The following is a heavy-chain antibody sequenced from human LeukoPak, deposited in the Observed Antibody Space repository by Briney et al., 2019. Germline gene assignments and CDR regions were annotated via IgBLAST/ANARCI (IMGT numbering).Heavy chain of an antibody. CDR2: IGISSGNT. D-gene: IGHD5-12*01. CDR3: ARDHRYAFDN. CDR1: GFIFSDYS. V-gene: IGHV3-48*04. J-gene: IGHJ4*02. Sequence: GGSLRLSCAASGFIFSDYSMNWVRQAPGKGLEWISYIGISSGNTKYADSVKGRFTISGDNAKNSLHLLMNRLRVEDTAVCYCARDHRYAFDNWGQGILVTVSS.